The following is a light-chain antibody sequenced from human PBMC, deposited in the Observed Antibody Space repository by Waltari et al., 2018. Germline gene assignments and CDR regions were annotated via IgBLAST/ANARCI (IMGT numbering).Light chain of an antibody. V-gene: IGKV1-39*01. Sequence: DIQMTPSPSSLSASVGTRITITCRASQTISNYLNWYQQKPGKVPKLLIYSASNLQSGVPSRFNGGGSGTDFTLTISSLQPEDFASYYCQQSFGSLTFGGGTTVE. CDR3: QQSFGSLT. CDR1: QTISNY. CDR2: SAS. J-gene: IGKJ4*01.